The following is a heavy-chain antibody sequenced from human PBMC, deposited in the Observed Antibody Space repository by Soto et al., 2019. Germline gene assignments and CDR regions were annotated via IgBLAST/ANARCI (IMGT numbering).Heavy chain of an antibody. J-gene: IGHJ6*03. D-gene: IGHD3-3*01. Sequence: GASVKVSCKASGYTFTSYAMHWVRQAPGQRLEWMGWINAGNGNTKYSQKFQGRVTITRDTSASTAYMELSSLRSEDTAVYYCARDPLRFLEWPIHGRGLDYYYYYMDVWGKGTTVTVSS. CDR2: INAGNGNT. CDR3: ARDPLRFLEWPIHGRGLDYYYYYMDV. CDR1: GYTFTSYA. V-gene: IGHV1-3*01.